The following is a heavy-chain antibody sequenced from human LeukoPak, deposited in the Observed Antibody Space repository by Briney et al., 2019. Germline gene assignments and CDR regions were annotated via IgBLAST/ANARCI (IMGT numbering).Heavy chain of an antibody. CDR2: IIPIFGTA. V-gene: IGHV1-69*06. Sequence: SVKVSCKASGGTFSSYAISWVRQAPGQGLEWMGGIIPIFGTANYAQKFQGRVTITADKSASTAYMELSSLRSEDTAVYYCAREWFGELLGAGYYYYMDVWGKGTTVTVSS. CDR1: GGTFSSYA. J-gene: IGHJ6*03. CDR3: AREWFGELLGAGYYYYMDV. D-gene: IGHD3-10*01.